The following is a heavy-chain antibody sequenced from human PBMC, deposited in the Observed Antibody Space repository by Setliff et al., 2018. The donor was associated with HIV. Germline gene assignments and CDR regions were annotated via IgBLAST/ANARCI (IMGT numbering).Heavy chain of an antibody. CDR3: AKTSNTGYLFCSDY. V-gene: IGHV3-23*01. CDR1: GFTFSNYA. CDR2: ILSTGERT. D-gene: IGHD3-9*01. J-gene: IGHJ4*02. Sequence: GSLRLSCAASGFTFSNYAMSWVRQAPGEGLEWVSAILSTGERTYYADSVKGRFTISRDNSKNTVYLQMNSLRAEDTAVYYCAKTSNTGYLFCSDYWGQGTLVTVSS.